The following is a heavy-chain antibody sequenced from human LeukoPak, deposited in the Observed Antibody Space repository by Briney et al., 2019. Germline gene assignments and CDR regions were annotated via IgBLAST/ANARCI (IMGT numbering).Heavy chain of an antibody. V-gene: IGHV3-30*04. D-gene: IGHD2-2*01. CDR2: ISYDGSNK. CDR3: ARDPLGYCSSTSCYSRNWFDP. CDR1: GFTFSSYA. Sequence: GRSLRLSCAASGFTFSSYAMHWVRQAPGKGLEWVAVISYDGSNKYYADSVKGRFTISRDNSKNTLYLQMNSLRAEDTAVYYCARDPLGYCSSTSCYSRNWFDPWGQGTLVTVSS. J-gene: IGHJ5*02.